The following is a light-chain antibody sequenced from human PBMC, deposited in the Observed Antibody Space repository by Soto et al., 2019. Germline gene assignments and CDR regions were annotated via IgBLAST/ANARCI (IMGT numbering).Light chain of an antibody. CDR2: GAS. CDR1: QSVSSSY. V-gene: IGKV3D-20*02. CDR3: QRRSNWSTT. J-gene: IGKJ1*01. Sequence: EIVLTQSPGTLSLSPGERATLSCRASQSVSSSYLAWYQQKPGQAPRLLIYGASSRATGIPDRFSGSGSGTDSTLTISRLEPEDFAGFYCQRRSNWSTTFGQGTKVEIK.